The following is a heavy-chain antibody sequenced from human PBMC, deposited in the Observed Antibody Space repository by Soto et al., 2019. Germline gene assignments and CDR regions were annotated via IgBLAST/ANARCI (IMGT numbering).Heavy chain of an antibody. CDR2: IRGTAYGATT. D-gene: IGHD2-2*01. CDR3: TRDLFLATSSFDY. Sequence: GGSLRLSCTASGFTFGDYAMTWVRQAPGKGLEWVGFIRGTAYGATTEYAASVKGRFTISRDDSKSIAYLQMNSLKTEDTAVYFCTRDLFLATSSFDYWAQGTLVTVSS. CDR1: GFTFGDYA. V-gene: IGHV3-49*04. J-gene: IGHJ4*02.